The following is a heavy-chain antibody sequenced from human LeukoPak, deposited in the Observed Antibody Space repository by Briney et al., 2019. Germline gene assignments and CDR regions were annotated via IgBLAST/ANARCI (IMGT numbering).Heavy chain of an antibody. CDR3: ARVDGSPDS. D-gene: IGHD2-15*01. V-gene: IGHV1-8*01. J-gene: IGHJ4*02. CDR1: GYTFTSLD. Sequence: ASVKVSCKASGYTFTSLDINWVRQATGQGLEWMGWINPNSGNRGYAQQFQGRVTITRDTSIGTDYMELSSLRSEDTAVYYCARVDGSPDSWGQGTLVTVSS. CDR2: INPNSGNR.